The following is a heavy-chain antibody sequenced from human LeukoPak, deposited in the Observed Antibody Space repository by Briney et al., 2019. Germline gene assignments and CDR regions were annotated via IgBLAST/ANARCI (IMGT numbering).Heavy chain of an antibody. CDR3: TVRSSI. Sequence: GGSLKLSCVVSGVTFSDVWMSWVRQAPGKGLEWVGRIHTNIDGGVIDYAASVQGRFTISRDDSKNTLYLQMNYLKTEDIAVYYCTVRSSIWGQGTLVTVSS. CDR1: GVTFSDVW. J-gene: IGHJ4*02. V-gene: IGHV3-15*01. CDR2: IHTNIDGGVI. D-gene: IGHD3-3*02.